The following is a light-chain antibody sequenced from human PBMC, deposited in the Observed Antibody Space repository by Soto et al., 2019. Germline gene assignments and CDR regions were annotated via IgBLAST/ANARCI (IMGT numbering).Light chain of an antibody. V-gene: IGKV1-5*03. J-gene: IGKJ1*01. CDR1: QPISRW. Sequence: DIQMTQSPSTLSASIGDRVTITCRASQPISRWLAWYQQKPGKAPNLLIYKASTLESGVPSRFSGSGSGTEFTLTLSSLQPDDSATYYCQQYDSFPRTFGQGTKVEIK. CDR2: KAS. CDR3: QQYDSFPRT.